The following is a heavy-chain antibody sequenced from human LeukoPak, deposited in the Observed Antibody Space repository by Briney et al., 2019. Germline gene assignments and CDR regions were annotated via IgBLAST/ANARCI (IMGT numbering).Heavy chain of an antibody. V-gene: IGHV4-38-2*01. J-gene: IGHJ3*02. D-gene: IGHD3-22*01. Sequence: SETLSLTCAVSGYSISSGYYWGWIRQPPGEGLEWIGRIYHSGSTYYNPSLKRRVTISVETSKNQCSLKLSSVTAADTAVYYCARHVSDYYDGSGLDAFDIWGQGTMVTVSS. CDR1: GYSISSGYY. CDR2: IYHSGST. CDR3: ARHVSDYYDGSGLDAFDI.